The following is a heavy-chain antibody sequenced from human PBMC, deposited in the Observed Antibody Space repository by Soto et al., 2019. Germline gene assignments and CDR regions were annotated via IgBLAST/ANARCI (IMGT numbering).Heavy chain of an antibody. CDR2: IIPIFGTA. D-gene: IGHD6-13*01. CDR1: GGTFSSYA. CDR3: ARDRGLVSSSWQYYYYGMDV. V-gene: IGHV1-69*13. J-gene: IGHJ6*02. Sequence: GASVKVSCKASGGTFSSYAISWVRQAPGQGLEWMGGIIPIFGTANYAQKFQGRVTITADEPTSTAYMELSSLRSEDTAVYYCARDRGLVSSSWQYYYYGMDVWGQGTTVTVSS.